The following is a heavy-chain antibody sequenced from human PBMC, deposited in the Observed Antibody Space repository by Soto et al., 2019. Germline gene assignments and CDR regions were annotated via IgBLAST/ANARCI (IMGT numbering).Heavy chain of an antibody. CDR2: IYSGGYT. CDR1: GFTVSNNY. J-gene: IGHJ4*02. Sequence: EVQLVESGGGLIQPGGSLRLSCAVSGFTVSNNYMSWVRQAPGKGLEGVSVIYSGGYTAYGDSVKGRFTISRDNSKNTISFKTNGRGADDGAWYYWASQGGGGGYGGQGTLVTVSS. D-gene: IGHD3-16*01. V-gene: IGHV3-53*01. CDR3: ASQGGGGGY.